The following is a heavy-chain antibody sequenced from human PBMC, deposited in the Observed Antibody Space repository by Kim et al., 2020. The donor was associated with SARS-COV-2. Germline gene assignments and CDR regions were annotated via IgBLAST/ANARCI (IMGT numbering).Heavy chain of an antibody. J-gene: IGHJ4*02. CDR1: GGSLSDFY. CDR2: INHSEST. Sequence: SETLSLTCAVYGGSLSDFYWNWICQRQGKGMEWIGEINHSESTTYNPTLKSRVTISVDTSKNQFSLKLSSVTAADTAMYYCARAYKAPVGYWGQGTLVTV. D-gene: IGHD1-26*01. V-gene: IGHV4-34*01. CDR3: ARAYKAPVGY.